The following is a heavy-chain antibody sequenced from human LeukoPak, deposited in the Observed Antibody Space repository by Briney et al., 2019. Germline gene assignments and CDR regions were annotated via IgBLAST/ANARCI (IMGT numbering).Heavy chain of an antibody. Sequence: SETLSLTCTDPGGSISSSGYYWGWIRHPPGKGLEWIGSIYYSGSTYYNPSLKSRVTIPVDTSNNQFSLKLSSVTAADTAVYYCARLACSSTSCYYYFDYWGQGTLVTVSS. D-gene: IGHD2-2*01. CDR3: ARLACSSTSCYYYFDY. CDR2: IYYSGST. J-gene: IGHJ4*02. V-gene: IGHV4-39*01. CDR1: GGSISSSGYY.